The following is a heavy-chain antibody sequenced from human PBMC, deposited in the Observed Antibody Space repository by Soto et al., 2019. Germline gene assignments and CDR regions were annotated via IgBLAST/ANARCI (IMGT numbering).Heavy chain of an antibody. V-gene: IGHV1-46*01. Sequence: QVQLVQSGAEVKKPGASVKVSCKASGYTFTSYYMHWVRQAPGQGLEWMGIINPSGGSTSYAQKFQGRVTMTRDTSTSTVYMELSSLRSEDTAVYYCARALGSYYYDSSGYYYGYFQHWGQGTLVTVSS. CDR1: GYTFTSYY. CDR3: ARALGSYYYDSSGYYYGYFQH. J-gene: IGHJ1*01. D-gene: IGHD3-22*01. CDR2: INPSGGST.